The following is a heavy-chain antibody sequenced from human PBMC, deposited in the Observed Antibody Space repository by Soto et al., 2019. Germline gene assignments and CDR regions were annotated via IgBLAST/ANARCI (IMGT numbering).Heavy chain of an antibody. J-gene: IGHJ6*02. D-gene: IGHD6-13*01. CDR1: GFTFSSYA. CDR3: ERDLRSSRCDFYYYGMDV. CDR2: ISYDGSNK. V-gene: IGHV3-30-3*01. Sequence: QVQLVESGGGVVQPGRSLRLSCAASGFTFSSYAMHWVRQAPGKGLEWVAVISYDGSNKYYADSVKGRFTISRDNSKNSLYLQMKSLSGEDTAVYYCERDLRSSRCDFYYYGMDVWGQGTTVTVSS.